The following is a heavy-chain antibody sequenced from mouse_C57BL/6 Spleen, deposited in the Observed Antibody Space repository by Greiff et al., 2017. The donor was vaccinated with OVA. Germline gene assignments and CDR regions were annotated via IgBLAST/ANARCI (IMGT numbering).Heavy chain of an antibody. Sequence: EVHLVESGGDLVKPGGSLKLSCAASGFTFSSYGMSWVRQTPDKRLEWVATISSGGSYTYYPDSVKGRFTISRDNAKNTLYLQMSSLKSEDTAMYDCARPPNDDYDAGGFDYWGQGTTLTVSS. CDR3: ARPPNDDYDAGGFDY. V-gene: IGHV5-6*01. CDR2: ISSGGSYT. J-gene: IGHJ2*01. D-gene: IGHD2-4*01. CDR1: GFTFSSYG.